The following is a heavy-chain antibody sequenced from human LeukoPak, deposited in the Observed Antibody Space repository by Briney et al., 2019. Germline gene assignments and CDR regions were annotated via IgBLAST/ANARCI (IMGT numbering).Heavy chain of an antibody. J-gene: IGHJ6*02. Sequence: SVKVSCKASGGTFSSYAISWVRQAPGQGLEWMGRIIPILGIANYAQKFQGRVTITADKSTSTAYMELSRLRSDDTAVYYCARVPRKTAMVTAYYYYGMDVWGQGTTVTVSS. CDR1: GGTFSSYA. CDR2: IIPILGIA. V-gene: IGHV1-69*04. D-gene: IGHD5-18*01. CDR3: ARVPRKTAMVTAYYYYGMDV.